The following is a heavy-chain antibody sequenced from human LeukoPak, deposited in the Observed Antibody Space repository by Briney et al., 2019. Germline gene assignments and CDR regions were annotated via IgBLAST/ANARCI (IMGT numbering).Heavy chain of an antibody. V-gene: IGHV3-21*01. J-gene: IGHJ4*02. Sequence: GGGLRVSCVASGFTFSSHRLMWGRHGPGKGLELVSCISPDSGYIYYADSVKGRFTISRDNAENSLFLQMNSLGAEDTAVYYCAPFSAVTHYYFDYWVQGTLVTVSS. D-gene: IGHD6-13*01. CDR3: APFSAVTHYYFDY. CDR2: ISPDSGYI. CDR1: GFTFSSHR.